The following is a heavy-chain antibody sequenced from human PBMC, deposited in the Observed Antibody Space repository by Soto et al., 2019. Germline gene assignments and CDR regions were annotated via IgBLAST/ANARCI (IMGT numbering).Heavy chain of an antibody. D-gene: IGHD5-12*01. CDR2: IDPKSGGT. V-gene: IGHV1-2*02. CDR1: GPTFIAYY. Sequence: QLVQSGAEVKKPGASVRVSCKTSGPTFIAYYIHWVRQAPGQGLEWMGWIDPKSGGTTYEQKFLGRVTMTRDTSINTAYMDMNRPTTDDTAVYYCARVCVDVPEWGQGTLITVSS. J-gene: IGHJ4*02. CDR3: ARVCVDVPE.